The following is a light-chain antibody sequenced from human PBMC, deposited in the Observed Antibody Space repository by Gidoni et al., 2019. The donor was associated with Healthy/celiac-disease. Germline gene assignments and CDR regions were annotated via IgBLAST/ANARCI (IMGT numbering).Light chain of an antibody. V-gene: IGKV2-40*01. CDR1: QSLLDSDDGNTY. CDR2: TLS. J-gene: IGKJ4*01. CDR3: MQRIEFPLT. Sequence: EIVMTPTPLSLRVTSGEPASISCRSSQSLLDSDDGNTYLDWYLQKPGQSPQLLISTLSYRASGVPDRFSGSGSGTEDVGVYYCMQRIEFPLTFGGGTKVEIK.